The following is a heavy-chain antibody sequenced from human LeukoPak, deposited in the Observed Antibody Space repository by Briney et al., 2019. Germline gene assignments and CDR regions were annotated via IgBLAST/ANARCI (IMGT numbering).Heavy chain of an antibody. CDR1: GYTFTSYG. D-gene: IGHD2-2*02. J-gene: IGHJ4*02. CDR3: ARDNYCSSTSCYTLRVRSGWLVLFDY. Sequence: ASVKVSCKASGYTFTSYGISWVRQAPGQGLEWMGWISAYNGNTNYAQKLQGRVTMTTDTSTSTAYMELRSLRSDDTAVYYCARDNYCSSTSCYTLRVRSGWLVLFDYWGQGTLVTVSS. V-gene: IGHV1-18*01. CDR2: ISAYNGNT.